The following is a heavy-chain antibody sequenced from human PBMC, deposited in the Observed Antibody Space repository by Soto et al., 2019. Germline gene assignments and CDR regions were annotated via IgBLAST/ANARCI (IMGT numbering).Heavy chain of an antibody. Sequence: PSETLSLTCTVSGGSISSGGYYWSWIRQHPGKGLEWIGYIYYSGSTYYNPSLKSRVTISVDTSKNQSSLKLSSVTAADTAVYYCATSTPSMGELSLYGPYYYYGMDVWGQGTTVTVSS. CDR2: IYYSGST. V-gene: IGHV4-31*02. CDR3: ATSTPSMGELSLYGPYYYYGMDV. CDR1: GGSISSGGYY. D-gene: IGHD3-16*02. J-gene: IGHJ6*02.